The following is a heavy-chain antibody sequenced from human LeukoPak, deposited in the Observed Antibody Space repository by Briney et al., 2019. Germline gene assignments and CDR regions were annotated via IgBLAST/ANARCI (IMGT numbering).Heavy chain of an antibody. CDR1: GGSISSYY. CDR2: IYTSGST. V-gene: IGHV4-4*07. CDR3: ARVGTIFGVVTPFFDY. Sequence: SETLSLTCTVSGGSISSYYWSWIRQPAGKGLEWIGRIYTSGSTNYNPSLKSRVTMSVDTSKNQFSLKLSSVTAADTAVYYCARVGTIFGVVTPFFDYWGQGTLVTVSS. D-gene: IGHD3-3*01. J-gene: IGHJ4*02.